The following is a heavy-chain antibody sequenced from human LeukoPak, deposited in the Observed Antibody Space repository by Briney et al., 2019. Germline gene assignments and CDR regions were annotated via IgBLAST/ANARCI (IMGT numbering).Heavy chain of an antibody. CDR3: ARFSSIAAAFDY. V-gene: IGHV4-38-2*02. D-gene: IGHD6-13*01. Sequence: NPSETLSLTCTVSGYSISSGYYWGWIRQPPGKGLEWIGSIYHSGSTYYNPSLKSRVTISVDTSKNQFSLKLSSVTAADTAVYYCARFSSIAAAFDYWGLGTLVTVSS. J-gene: IGHJ4*02. CDR1: GYSISSGYY. CDR2: IYHSGST.